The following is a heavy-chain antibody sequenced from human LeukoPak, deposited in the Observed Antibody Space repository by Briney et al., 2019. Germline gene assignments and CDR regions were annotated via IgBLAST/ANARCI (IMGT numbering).Heavy chain of an antibody. J-gene: IGHJ3*02. V-gene: IGHV3-30-3*01. CDR3: ARAYDSSGYGAFDI. D-gene: IGHD3-22*01. CDR1: GFTFSSYA. Sequence: GRSLRLSCAASGFTFSSYAMHWVRQAPGKELEWVAVISYDGSNKYYADSVKGRFTISRDNSKNTLYLQMNSLRAEDTAVYYCARAYDSSGYGAFDIWGQGTMVTVSS. CDR2: ISYDGSNK.